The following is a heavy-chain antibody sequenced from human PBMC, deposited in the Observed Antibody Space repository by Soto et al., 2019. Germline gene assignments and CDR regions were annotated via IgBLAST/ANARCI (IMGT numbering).Heavy chain of an antibody. V-gene: IGHV4-39*01. CDR2: IYYSGST. Sequence: SSETLTLTCTVSGGSISSSSYYWGWIRQPPGKGLEWIGSIYYSGSTYYNPSLKSRVTISVDTSKNQFSLKLSSVTAADTAVYYCARHRYIWGSYRLYYFDYWGQGTLVTVSS. CDR1: GGSISSSSYY. CDR3: ARHRYIWGSYRLYYFDY. D-gene: IGHD3-16*02. J-gene: IGHJ4*02.